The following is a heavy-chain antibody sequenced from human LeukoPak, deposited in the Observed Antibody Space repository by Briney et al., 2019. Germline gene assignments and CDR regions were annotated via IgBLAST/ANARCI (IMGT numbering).Heavy chain of an antibody. CDR3: ARPFIETPSLGALDY. CDR2: INPDSGGT. CDR1: GYTFTGYY. Sequence: ASVKVSCKASGYTFTGYYMHWVRQALGQGLEWMGWINPDSGGTNYAQNFQGRVTKTRDTSISTAYMELSRLRSDDTAVYYCARPFIETPSLGALDYWGQGTLVTVSS. V-gene: IGHV1-2*02. J-gene: IGHJ4*02. D-gene: IGHD4-23*01.